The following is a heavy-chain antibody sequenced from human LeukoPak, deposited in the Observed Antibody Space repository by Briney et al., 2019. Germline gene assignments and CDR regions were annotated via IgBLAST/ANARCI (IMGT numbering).Heavy chain of an antibody. CDR1: GFTFSSYE. Sequence: GGSLRLSCAASGFTFSSYEMNWVRQAPGKGLEWVTFIRYDGSNKYYADSVKGRFTISRDNSKNTLYLQMNSLRAEDTAVYYCAKDAVIAAADTYYYYYMDVWGKGTTVTISS. CDR3: AKDAVIAAADTYYYYYMDV. D-gene: IGHD6-13*01. J-gene: IGHJ6*03. CDR2: IRYDGSNK. V-gene: IGHV3-30*02.